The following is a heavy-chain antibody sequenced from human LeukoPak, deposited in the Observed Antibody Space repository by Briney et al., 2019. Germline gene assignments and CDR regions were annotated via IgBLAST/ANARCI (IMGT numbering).Heavy chain of an antibody. J-gene: IGHJ6*03. V-gene: IGHV3-23*01. CDR2: ISGSGSTT. Sequence: PGGTLRLSCAASGFTFSSYGMSWVRQAPGKGLEWVSVISGSGSTTDYADSVKGRFTISRDNSKNTLYLQMNSLRAEDTAVYYCAKDSVKVTTVRRVPHYMDVWGKGTTATISS. CDR3: AKDSVKVTTVRRVPHYMDV. D-gene: IGHD4-17*01. CDR1: GFTFSSYG.